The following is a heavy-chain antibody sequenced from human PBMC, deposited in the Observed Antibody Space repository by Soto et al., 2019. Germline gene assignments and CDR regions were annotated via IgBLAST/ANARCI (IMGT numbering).Heavy chain of an antibody. CDR1: GGTFSSYA. CDR3: ARVAMVWAGHDYYSDYGMDV. D-gene: IGHD3-10*01. Sequence: QVQLVQSGAEVKKPGSSVKVSCKAPGGTFSSYAISWVRQAPGQGLEWMGGIIPIFGTANYEQKCQGRVTITADEXXSTADMEVSSLRSEDTAVYYCARVAMVWAGHDYYSDYGMDVWGQGTTVTVSS. V-gene: IGHV1-69*12. J-gene: IGHJ6*02. CDR2: IIPIFGTA.